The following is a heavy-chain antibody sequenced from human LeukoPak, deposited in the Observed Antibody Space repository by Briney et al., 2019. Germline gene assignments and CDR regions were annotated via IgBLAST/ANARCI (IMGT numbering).Heavy chain of an antibody. CDR1: GFTFSSYG. CDR2: ISYDGRNK. D-gene: IGHD6-19*01. J-gene: IGHJ4*02. Sequence: SGGSLRLSCAAYGFTFSSYGIHWVRQSPDKGLEWVAIISYDGRNKYYADFVKGRFTISRDNSKNTLYLQMSSLRAEDTAVYYWAKDARRTSGWYFFDFWGQGTLVTVSS. CDR3: AKDARRTSGWYFFDF. V-gene: IGHV3-30*18.